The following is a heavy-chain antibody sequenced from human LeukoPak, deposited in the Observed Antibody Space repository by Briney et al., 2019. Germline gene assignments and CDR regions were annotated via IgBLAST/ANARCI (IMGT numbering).Heavy chain of an antibody. Sequence: GGSVRLSCAASGFTFDYFWMTWVRQAPGKGLEGVANIKQGESEKHYMDSLRGRFTISRDNAKNSLYLQINSLRAEDTAVYYCARDLGWYYSKSYPEDDAFDVGGQG. J-gene: IGHJ3*01. CDR1: GFTFDYFW. CDR2: IKQGESEK. V-gene: IGHV3-7*04. D-gene: IGHD3-16*02. CDR3: ARDLGWYYSKSYPEDDAFDV.